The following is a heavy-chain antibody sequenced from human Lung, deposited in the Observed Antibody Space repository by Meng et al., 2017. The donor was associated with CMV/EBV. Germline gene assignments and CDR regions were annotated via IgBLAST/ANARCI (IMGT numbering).Heavy chain of an antibody. CDR3: ARASGGKYSGYDYTFDY. V-gene: IGHV3-74*01. CDR2: INSDGRYT. Sequence: FTFSSHGMHWVRQAPGKGLVWVSHINSDGRYTSYADSVKGRFTISRDNAKNTLYLQMNSLGAEDTAVYYCARASGGKYSGYDYTFDYWGQGTLVTVSS. J-gene: IGHJ4*02. CDR1: FTFSSHG. D-gene: IGHD5-12*01.